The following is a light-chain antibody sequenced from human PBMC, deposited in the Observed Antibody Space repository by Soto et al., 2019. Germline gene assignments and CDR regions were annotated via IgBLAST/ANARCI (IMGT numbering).Light chain of an antibody. CDR1: QSVSSN. V-gene: IGKV3-15*01. Sequence: EVMMTQSPATLSVSPGERATLSCRASQSVSSNLAWYQQKPCQAPRLLIYGASTRATGIPARFSGSGSGTEFTLTISSLQSEDFAVYYCQQDGTFGQGTKVDIK. J-gene: IGKJ1*01. CDR3: QQDGT. CDR2: GAS.